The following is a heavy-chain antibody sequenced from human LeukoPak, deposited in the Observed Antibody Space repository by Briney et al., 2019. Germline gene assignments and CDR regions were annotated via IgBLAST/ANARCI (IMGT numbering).Heavy chain of an antibody. CDR1: GYSFTGYW. CDR2: ISPDDSDT. CDR3: SRHWGGFDY. Sequence: GESLWISRKSYGYSFTGYWIAWVRQMSGQGLEWRGNISPDDSDTIYSPSFQGQVTISANSSITTGYLQWSSLKASDTAMYCCSRHWGGFDYWGQGTLVTVSA. D-gene: IGHD7-27*01. V-gene: IGHV5-51*01. J-gene: IGHJ4*02.